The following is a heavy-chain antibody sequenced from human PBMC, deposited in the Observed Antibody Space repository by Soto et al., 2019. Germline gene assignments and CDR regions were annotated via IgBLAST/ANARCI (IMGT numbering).Heavy chain of an antibody. J-gene: IGHJ4*02. CDR2: ISSSSSYI. D-gene: IGHD4-17*01. V-gene: IGHV3-21*01. CDR1: GFTVSSKY. Sequence: GGSLRLSCAASGFTVSSKYMSWVRQAPGKGLEWVSSISSSSSYIYYADSVKGRFTISRDNAKNSLYLQMNSLRAEDTAVYYCARERRGDSFDYWGQGTLVTVSS. CDR3: ARERRGDSFDY.